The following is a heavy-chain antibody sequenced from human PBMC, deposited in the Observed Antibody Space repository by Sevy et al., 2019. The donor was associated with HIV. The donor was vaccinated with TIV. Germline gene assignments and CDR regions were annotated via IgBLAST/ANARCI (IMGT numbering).Heavy chain of an antibody. J-gene: IGHJ6*02. CDR2: ISSSSYI. Sequence: GGSLRLSCAASGFTFSSYSMNWVRQAPGKGLEWVSSISSSSYIYYEDSVKGRFTISRDNAKNSLYLQMNSLRAEDTAVYYCAREKTYYYGSGSEKAYYGMDVWGQGTTVTVSS. D-gene: IGHD3-10*01. V-gene: IGHV3-21*01. CDR1: GFTFSSYS. CDR3: AREKTYYYGSGSEKAYYGMDV.